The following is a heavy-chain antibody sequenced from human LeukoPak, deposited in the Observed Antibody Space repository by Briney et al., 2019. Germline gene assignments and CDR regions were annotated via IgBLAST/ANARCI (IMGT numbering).Heavy chain of an antibody. Sequence: GGSLRLSCAASGFTFSDYYLSWIRQAPGKGLEWVSSSSGRSSYIYYADSVKGRFTISRDNAKNSLYLQMHSLRAEDTAVYYCARLGDIVVVPAANNWFDPWGQGTLVTVSS. V-gene: IGHV3-11*06. J-gene: IGHJ5*02. CDR3: ARLGDIVVVPAANNWFDP. CDR2: SSGRSSYI. CDR1: GFTFSDYY. D-gene: IGHD2-2*01.